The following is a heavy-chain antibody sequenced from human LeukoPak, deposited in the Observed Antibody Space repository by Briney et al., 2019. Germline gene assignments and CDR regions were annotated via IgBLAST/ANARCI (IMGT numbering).Heavy chain of an antibody. CDR3: TRVNTYCTNGVCYTTFDY. D-gene: IGHD2-8*01. CDR1: GFTFSSYW. J-gene: IGHJ4*02. CDR2: INNDGSNT. Sequence: GGSLRLSCAASGFTFSSYWMHWVRQAPGKGLVWVSHINNDGSNTNYADSVKGRFTISRDNAKNTLYLQMNSLRAEDTAVYYCTRVNTYCTNGVCYTTFDYWGRGSLVTVSS. V-gene: IGHV3-74*01.